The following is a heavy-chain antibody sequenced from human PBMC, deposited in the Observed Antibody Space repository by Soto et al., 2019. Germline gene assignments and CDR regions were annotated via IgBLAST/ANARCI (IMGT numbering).Heavy chain of an antibody. CDR1: GGTFSSYA. V-gene: IGHV1-69*13. CDR3: ARVGPEPSYYYYGMDV. J-gene: IGHJ6*02. CDR2: IIPIFGTA. Sequence: EASVKVSCKASGGTFSSYAISWVRQAPGQGLEWMGGIIPIFGTANYAQKFQGRVTITADESTSTAYMELSSLRSEDTAVYYCARVGPEPSYYYYGMDVWGQGTTVTVSS.